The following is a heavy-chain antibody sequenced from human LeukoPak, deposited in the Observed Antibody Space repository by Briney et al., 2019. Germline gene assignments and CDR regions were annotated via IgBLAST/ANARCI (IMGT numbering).Heavy chain of an antibody. CDR3: ARGVKFWTNIVVVPAAILLGFDP. CDR1: GGSFSGYY. Sequence: PSETLSLTCAVYGGSFSGYYWSWIRQPPGKGLEWIGEINHSGSTNYNPSLKSRVTISVDTSKNQFSLKLSSVTAADTAVYYCARGVKFWTNIVVVPAAILLGFDPWGQGTLVTVSS. V-gene: IGHV4-34*01. D-gene: IGHD2-2*01. J-gene: IGHJ5*02. CDR2: INHSGST.